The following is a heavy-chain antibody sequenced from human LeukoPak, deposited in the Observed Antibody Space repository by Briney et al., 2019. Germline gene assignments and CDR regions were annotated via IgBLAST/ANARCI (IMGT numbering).Heavy chain of an antibody. J-gene: IGHJ5*02. CDR2: ISAYNGNT. CDR1: GYTFTSYG. D-gene: IGHD2-15*01. CDR3: AKGPPEYCSGGSCHSGRNWIDP. V-gene: IGHV1-18*01. Sequence: ASVKVSCKASGYTFTSYGISWVRQAPGQGLEWMGWISAYNGNTNYGQKFQGRVTMTRDTSTSTAYMELTSLRSDDTAVYYCAKGPPEYCSGGSCHSGRNWIDPWGQGTLVTVSS.